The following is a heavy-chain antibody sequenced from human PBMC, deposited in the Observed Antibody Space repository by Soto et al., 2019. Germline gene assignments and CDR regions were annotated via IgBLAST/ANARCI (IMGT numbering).Heavy chain of an antibody. D-gene: IGHD5-12*01. CDR3: ARDVDRTSHLNWFDP. J-gene: IGHJ5*02. Sequence: GGALRLSCSVSGFSFSTYSMNWVRQAPGKGLEWVSYISSSSSTIFYTDSVKGRFTISRDSSKNTVYPQMDSLKVEDTAVYYCARDVDRTSHLNWFDPWGQGVMVTVSS. CDR2: ISSSSSTI. CDR1: GFSFSTYS. V-gene: IGHV3-48*01.